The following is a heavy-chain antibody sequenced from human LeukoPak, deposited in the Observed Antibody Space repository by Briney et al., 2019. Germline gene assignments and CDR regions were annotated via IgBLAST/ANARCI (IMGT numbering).Heavy chain of an antibody. CDR2: ISSNGGST. Sequence: GGSLRLSCSASGFTFSSYAMHWVRQAPGKGLEYVSAISSNGGSTYYADSVKGRFTISRDNSKNSLYLQMNSLRDEDTAVYYCARGHSSGWLQNFDYWGQGTLVTVSS. V-gene: IGHV3-64*04. D-gene: IGHD6-19*01. CDR1: GFTFSSYA. J-gene: IGHJ4*02. CDR3: ARGHSSGWLQNFDY.